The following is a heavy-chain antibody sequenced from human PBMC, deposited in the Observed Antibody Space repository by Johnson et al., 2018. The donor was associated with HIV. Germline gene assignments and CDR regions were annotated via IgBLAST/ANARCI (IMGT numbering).Heavy chain of an antibody. CDR3: ASSITGAHRGAFDI. J-gene: IGHJ3*02. D-gene: IGHD1-20*01. V-gene: IGHV3-20*04. Sequence: VQLVESGGGLVQPGGSLRLSCAASGFSFDDYGLSWVRQAPGKGLEWVSGINWNGGSTDYADSVKGRFTIYRDNAKNSLYLQMNSLRAEDTALYYCASSITGAHRGAFDIWGRGTMVTFSS. CDR2: INWNGGST. CDR1: GFSFDDYG.